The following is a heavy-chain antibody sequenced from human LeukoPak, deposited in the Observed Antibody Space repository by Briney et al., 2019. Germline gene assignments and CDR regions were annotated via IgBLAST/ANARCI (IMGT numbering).Heavy chain of an antibody. Sequence: GGSLRLSCAASGITFSSYWMTWVRQAPGKGLEWVANINQDGSEKYYVDSVEGRFTISRDSVKNSLYLQMTSVRADDTATYYCVRDDYDFWSGYQRYFEFWGQGTLVTVSS. CDR1: GITFSSYW. D-gene: IGHD3-3*01. CDR3: VRDDYDFWSGYQRYFEF. J-gene: IGHJ4*02. V-gene: IGHV3-7*01. CDR2: INQDGSEK.